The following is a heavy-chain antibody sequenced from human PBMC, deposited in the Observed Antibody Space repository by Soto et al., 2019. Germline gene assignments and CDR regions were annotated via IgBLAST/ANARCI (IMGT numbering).Heavy chain of an antibody. D-gene: IGHD2-15*01. CDR1: GASISSYS. J-gene: IGHJ4*02. Sequence: PSETLSLTCTVPGASISSYSWSWIRQPPGKGLEWIGYIYYSGTTNYNPSLKIRVTISVDTPKNQFSLKLSSVTAADYAVYYCARRSVAATHGVDYWGQGTLVTVSS. CDR2: IYYSGTT. CDR3: ARRSVAATHGVDY. V-gene: IGHV4-59*01.